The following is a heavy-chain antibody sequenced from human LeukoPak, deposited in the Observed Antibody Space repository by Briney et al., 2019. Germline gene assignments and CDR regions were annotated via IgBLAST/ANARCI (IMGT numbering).Heavy chain of an antibody. CDR3: ARGTVYSYGFIYYLDY. D-gene: IGHD5-18*01. CDR1: GGSISSYY. CDR2: IYTSGST. J-gene: IGHJ4*02. V-gene: IGHV4-4*07. Sequence: SETLSLTCTVSGGSISSYYWSWIRQPAGKGLEWIGRIYTSGSTNYNPSLKSRVTMSVDTSKNQFSLKLSSVTAADTAVYYCARGTVYSYGFIYYLDYWGQGTLVTVSS.